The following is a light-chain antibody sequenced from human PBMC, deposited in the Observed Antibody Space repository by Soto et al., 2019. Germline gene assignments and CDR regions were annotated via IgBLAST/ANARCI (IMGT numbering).Light chain of an antibody. Sequence: NFMLTQPHSVSESPGKTVTISCTRSSGSIASNYVQWYQQRPGSAPTTVIYEDNQRPSGVPDRFSGSIDSSSNSASLTISGLKTEDEADYYCQSYDSSIVVFGGGTKVTV. CDR2: EDN. CDR1: SGSIASNY. J-gene: IGLJ2*01. V-gene: IGLV6-57*04. CDR3: QSYDSSIVV.